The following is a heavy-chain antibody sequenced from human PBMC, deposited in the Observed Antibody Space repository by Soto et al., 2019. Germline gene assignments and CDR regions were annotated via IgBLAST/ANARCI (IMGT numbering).Heavy chain of an antibody. CDR1: GFTFSSYE. Sequence: HPGGSLRLFCAASGFTFSSYEMNWVRQAPGRGLEWVSYISSSGSTIYYADSVKGRFTISRDNAKNSLYLQMNSMRDEDTAVYYCARDSSGSPSILLDYWGQGTLVNVCS. CDR3: ARDSSGSPSILLDY. D-gene: IGHD3-22*01. V-gene: IGHV3-48*03. CDR2: ISSSGSTI. J-gene: IGHJ4*02.